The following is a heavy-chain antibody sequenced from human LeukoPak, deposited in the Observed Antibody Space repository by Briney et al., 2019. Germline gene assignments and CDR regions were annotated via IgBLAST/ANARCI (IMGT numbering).Heavy chain of an antibody. Sequence: GGSLRLSCAASGFTFSSYGMHWVRQAPGKGLEWVAVISYDGSNKYYADSVKGRSTISRDNAKNSLYLQLNSLRADDTAMYYCARDSRRVGATGGSDYWGQGTLVTVSS. CDR2: ISYDGSNK. CDR1: GFTFSSYG. D-gene: IGHD1-26*01. J-gene: IGHJ4*02. V-gene: IGHV3-30*03. CDR3: ARDSRRVGATGGSDY.